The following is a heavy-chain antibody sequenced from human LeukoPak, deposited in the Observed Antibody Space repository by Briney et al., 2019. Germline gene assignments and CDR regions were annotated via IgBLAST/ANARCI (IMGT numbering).Heavy chain of an antibody. CDR3: ATVYSSSPLRPMDV. D-gene: IGHD2-2*01. CDR2: IYSGGST. V-gene: IGHV3-53*01. CDR1: GFTVSSNY. Sequence: GGSLRLSCAASGFTVSSNYMSWVRQAPGKGLEWVSVIYSGGSTYYADSVKGRFTISRDNSKNTLYLQMNSLRAEDTAVYYCATVYSSSPLRPMDVWGQGTTVTVSS. J-gene: IGHJ6*02.